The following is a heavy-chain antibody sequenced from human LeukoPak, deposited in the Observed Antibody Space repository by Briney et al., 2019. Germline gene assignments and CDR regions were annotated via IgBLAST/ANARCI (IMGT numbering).Heavy chain of an antibody. J-gene: IGHJ4*02. CDR1: GFTFSNYW. CDR2: IHPDGSRT. D-gene: IGHD5-12*01. CDR3: AREQRYDDFDY. V-gene: IGHV3-74*01. Sequence: GGSLRLSCAASGFTFSNYWMHWVRQAPGEGLVWVSRIHPDGSRTSYTDSVKGRFTISRDNAKNTLYLQMNSLRAEDSAVNFCAREQRYDDFDYWGQGILVTVSS.